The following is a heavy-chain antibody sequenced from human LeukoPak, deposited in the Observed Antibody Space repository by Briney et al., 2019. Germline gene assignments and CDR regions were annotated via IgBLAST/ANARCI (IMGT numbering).Heavy chain of an antibody. D-gene: IGHD3-22*01. CDR2: ISGSADNT. V-gene: IGHV3-23*01. CDR1: GFTFSKYG. Sequence: GGSLRLSCAASGFTFSKYGMSWVRQAPGKGPEWVSAISGSADNTYYADSVKGRFTISRDNSRNILYVQMNSLRVEDTAVYYCARDRRPHYIVGPDDAFDIWGQGTMVTVSS. J-gene: IGHJ3*02. CDR3: ARDRRPHYIVGPDDAFDI.